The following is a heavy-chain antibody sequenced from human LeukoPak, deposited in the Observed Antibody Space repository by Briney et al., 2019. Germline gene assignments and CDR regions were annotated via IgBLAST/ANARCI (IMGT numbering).Heavy chain of an antibody. Sequence: GGSLRLSCAASGFTFSSYSMNRVRQAPGKGLEWVSSITSGSSYIYYADAVKGRFTISRDNAKNSLYLQMNSLRAEDTAVYYCARDESRLVRGAIDYWGQGTLVTVSS. J-gene: IGHJ4*02. V-gene: IGHV3-21*01. CDR1: GFTFSSYS. CDR3: ARDESRLVRGAIDY. CDR2: ITSGSSYI. D-gene: IGHD4/OR15-4a*01.